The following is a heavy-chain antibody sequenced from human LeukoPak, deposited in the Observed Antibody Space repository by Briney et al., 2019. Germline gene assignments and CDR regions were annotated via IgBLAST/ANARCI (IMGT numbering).Heavy chain of an antibody. Sequence: SETLSLTCTVSGGSISSYYWSWIRQPAGKGLEWIGRIYTSGSTNYNPSLKSRVTMSVDTSKNQFSLKLSSVTAADTAVYYGARDNYPAVAGEYYFDYWGHGSLVTVSS. J-gene: IGHJ4*01. CDR1: GGSISSYY. D-gene: IGHD6-19*01. CDR2: IYTSGST. CDR3: ARDNYPAVAGEYYFDY. V-gene: IGHV4-4*07.